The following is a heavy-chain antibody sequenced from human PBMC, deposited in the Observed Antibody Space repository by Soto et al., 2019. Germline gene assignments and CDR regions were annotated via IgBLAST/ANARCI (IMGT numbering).Heavy chain of an antibody. CDR1: GASVNNNW. D-gene: IGHD6-19*01. CDR2: VYRSGTI. J-gene: IGHJ4*02. Sequence: QVQLQESGPGLVKPSGTLSLTCGVSGASVNNNWWSWVRQPPGQGLEWIGEVYRSGTINYHPSLSCRVTIVLDRFNNQVSLEVTYVTAADTAVYYCARHIAVPTTRGFEFWGQGILVTVSS. CDR3: ARHIAVPTTRGFEF. V-gene: IGHV4-4*02.